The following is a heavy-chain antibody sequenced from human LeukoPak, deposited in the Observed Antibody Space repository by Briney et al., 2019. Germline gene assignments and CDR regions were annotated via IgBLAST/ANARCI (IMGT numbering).Heavy chain of an antibody. CDR3: AKSHRAAVYFFDY. Sequence: PSETLSLTCTVSGVSITSDGYYWSWIRQHPERGLEWIGYIYYSGSTYYNPSLKSRVLISRDTSKNQFSLELSSVTAADTAVYYCAKSHRAAVYFFDYWGQGTLITVSS. D-gene: IGHD6-25*01. CDR2: IYYSGST. CDR1: GVSITSDGYY. J-gene: IGHJ4*02. V-gene: IGHV4-31*03.